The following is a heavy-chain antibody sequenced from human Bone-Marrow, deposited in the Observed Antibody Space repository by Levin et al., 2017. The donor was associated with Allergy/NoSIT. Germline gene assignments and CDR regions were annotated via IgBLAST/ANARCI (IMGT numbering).Heavy chain of an antibody. CDR2: INHSGST. V-gene: IGHV4-34*01. D-gene: IGHD3-22*01. CDR1: GGSFSGYY. J-gene: IGHJ5*02. CDR3: ASSTLPGGGYDSSGYYKRTGNWFDP. Sequence: SETLSLTCAVYGGSFSGYYWSWIRQPPGKGLEWIGEINHSGSTNYNPSLKSRVTISVDTSKNQFSLKLSSVTAADTAVYYCASSTLPGGGYDSSGYYKRTGNWFDPWGQGTLVTVSS.